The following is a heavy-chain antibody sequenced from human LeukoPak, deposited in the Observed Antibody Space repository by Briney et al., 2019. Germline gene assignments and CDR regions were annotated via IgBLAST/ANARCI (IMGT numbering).Heavy chain of an antibody. V-gene: IGHV1-69*04. CDR1: GGTFSSYA. Sequence: SVKVSYKASGGTFSSYAISWVRQAPGQGLEWMGRIIPILGIANYAQKFQGRVTITADKSTSTAYMELSSLRSEDTAVYYCARGRVATTPFDYWGQGTLVTVSS. J-gene: IGHJ4*02. CDR2: IIPILGIA. D-gene: IGHD5-24*01. CDR3: ARGRVATTPFDY.